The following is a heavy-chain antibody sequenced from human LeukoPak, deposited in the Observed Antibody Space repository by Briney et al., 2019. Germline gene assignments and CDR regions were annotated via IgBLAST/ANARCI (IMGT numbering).Heavy chain of an antibody. J-gene: IGHJ5*02. D-gene: IGHD3-10*01. CDR1: GGSISSYY. Sequence: PSETLSLTCTVSGGSISSYYWSWIRQPPGKGLEWIGYIYYSGSSNYNPSLKSRVTISVDTSKNQFSLKVSSVTAEYTAVYYCASYYYGSGTSNWFDPWGQGTLVTVSS. CDR2: IYYSGSS. V-gene: IGHV4-59*08. CDR3: ASYYYGSGTSNWFDP.